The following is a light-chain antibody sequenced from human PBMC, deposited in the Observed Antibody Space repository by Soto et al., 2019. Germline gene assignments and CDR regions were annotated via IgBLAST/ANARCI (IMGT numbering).Light chain of an antibody. V-gene: IGLV4-69*01. CDR3: QTWGTGSVV. Sequence: QLVLTQSPSASASLGASVKLTCTLSSGHDSYAIAWHLQQPEKGPRYLMKLNSDGSLSKGDGIPDRFSGSSSGAERYLTISSLQSEDEADYYCQTWGTGSVVFGGGTKLTVL. CDR1: SGHDSYA. CDR2: LNSDGSL. J-gene: IGLJ2*01.